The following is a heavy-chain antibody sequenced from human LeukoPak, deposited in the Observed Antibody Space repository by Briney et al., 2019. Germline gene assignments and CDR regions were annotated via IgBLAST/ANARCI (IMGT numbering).Heavy chain of an antibody. D-gene: IGHD5-24*01. CDR3: ARGGYNYGYAFDI. Sequence: GGSLRLSCAASGFTVSSNYMNWVHQAPGKGLEWVSYISGSGSTIHYADFVKGRFTISRDNAKNSLFLQMNSLRAEDTAVYYCARGGYNYGYAFDIWGQGTMVTASS. J-gene: IGHJ3*02. CDR2: ISGSGSTI. CDR1: GFTVSSNY. V-gene: IGHV3-48*03.